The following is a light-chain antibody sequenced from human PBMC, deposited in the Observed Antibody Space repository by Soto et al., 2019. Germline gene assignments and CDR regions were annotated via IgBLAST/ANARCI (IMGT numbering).Light chain of an antibody. CDR1: QSISSY. CDR2: AAS. V-gene: IGKV1-39*01. J-gene: IGKJ3*01. Sequence: DIQMTQSPSSLSASVGDRVTITCRASQSISSYLNWYQQKPGKAPKLLIYAASSLQSGVPSRFSGSGSGTYFTLTISSLQPEDFATYYCQQSYSTPDTVGPGTKLDIK. CDR3: QQSYSTPDT.